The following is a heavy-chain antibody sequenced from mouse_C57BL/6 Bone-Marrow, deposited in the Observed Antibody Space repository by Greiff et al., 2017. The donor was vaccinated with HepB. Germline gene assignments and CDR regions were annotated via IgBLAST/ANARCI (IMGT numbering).Heavy chain of an antibody. J-gene: IGHJ4*01. V-gene: IGHV1-72*01. D-gene: IGHD2-1*01. Sequence: VKLQESGAELVKPGASVKLSCKASGYTFTSYWMHWVKQRPGRGLEWIGRIDPNCGGTKYNEKFMSKATLTVDKPSSTAYMQLSSLTSEDSAVYYSARSFYYGNPYAMDYWGQGTSVTVSS. CDR3: ARSFYYGNPYAMDY. CDR1: GYTFTSYW. CDR2: IDPNCGGT.